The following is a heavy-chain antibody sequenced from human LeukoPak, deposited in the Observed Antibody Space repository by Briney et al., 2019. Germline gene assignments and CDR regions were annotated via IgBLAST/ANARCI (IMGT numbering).Heavy chain of an antibody. J-gene: IGHJ4*02. CDR1: GGTFSSYA. CDR3: AREGGYRHKSASITIFGVVTEPFDY. V-gene: IGHV1-69*13. Sequence: ASVKVSCKASGGTFSSYAISWVRQAPGQGLEWMGGIIPIFGTANYAQKFQGSVTITADESTSTAYMELSSLRSEDTAVYYCAREGGYRHKSASITIFGVVTEPFDYWGQGTLVTVSS. D-gene: IGHD3-3*01. CDR2: IIPIFGTA.